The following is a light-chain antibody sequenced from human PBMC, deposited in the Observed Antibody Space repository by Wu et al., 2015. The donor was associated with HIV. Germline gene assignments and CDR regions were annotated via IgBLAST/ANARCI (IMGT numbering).Light chain of an antibody. V-gene: IGKV1-33*01. Sequence: DIQMTQSPSSLSASVGDRVTITCQASQDIDKYLSWYQQKPGKAPKLLIYDAYNLEMGVPSRFSGSGSGTDFTFTISSLQPEDIATYYCQHYDSLPPTFGQGTKAGHQT. CDR2: DAY. CDR1: QDIDKY. CDR3: QHYDSLPPT. J-gene: IGKJ2*01.